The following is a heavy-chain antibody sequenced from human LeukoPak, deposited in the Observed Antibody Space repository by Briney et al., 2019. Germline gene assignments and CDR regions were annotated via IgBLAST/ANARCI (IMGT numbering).Heavy chain of an antibody. CDR3: ARAYSSSSPFDY. V-gene: IGHV1-46*01. CDR2: INPSGGST. CDR1: GYIFTSHY. D-gene: IGHD6-6*01. Sequence: PRASVKVSCKASGYIFTSHYMHWVRQAPGQGLEWMGMINPSGGSTSYAQKFQGRVTMTRDTSTSTVYLELSSLRSEDTAVYYCARAYSSSSPFDYWGQGTLVTVSS. J-gene: IGHJ4*02.